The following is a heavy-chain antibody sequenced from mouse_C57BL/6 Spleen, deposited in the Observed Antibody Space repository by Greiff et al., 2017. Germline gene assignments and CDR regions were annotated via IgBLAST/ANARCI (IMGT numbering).Heavy chain of an antibody. CDR3: TRFEGAYDYDQFAY. V-gene: IGHV1-5*01. Sequence: VQLQQSGTVLARPGASVKMSCKTSGYTFTSYWMHWVKQRPGQGLEWIGAIYPGNSDTSYNQKFKGKAKLTAVTSASTAYMELSSLTNEDSAVYYCTRFEGAYDYDQFAYWGQGTLVTVSA. CDR2: IYPGNSDT. CDR1: GYTFTSYW. D-gene: IGHD2-4*01. J-gene: IGHJ3*01.